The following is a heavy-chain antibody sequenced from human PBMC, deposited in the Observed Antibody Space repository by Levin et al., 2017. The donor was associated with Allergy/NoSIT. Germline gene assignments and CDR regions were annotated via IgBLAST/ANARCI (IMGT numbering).Heavy chain of an antibody. J-gene: IGHJ4*02. D-gene: IGHD1-26*01. CDR3: VRAISGSYAY. V-gene: IGHV3-7*01. CDR1: GFALSSYW. Sequence: PSGGSLRLSCAASGFALSSYWMNWVRQAPGKGLEWVATIKQDGSEKYYVDSVKGRFTISRDNAKNSLFLQMNSLRAEDTAVYYCVRAISGSYAYWGQGTLVTVSS. CDR2: IKQDGSEK.